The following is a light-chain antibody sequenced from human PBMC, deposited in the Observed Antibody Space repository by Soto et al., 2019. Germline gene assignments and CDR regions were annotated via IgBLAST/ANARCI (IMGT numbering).Light chain of an antibody. CDR1: QGIGSY. Sequence: DVQLTQSSSFLSASVGDRVSITCRASQGIGSYLAWYQQKPGKAPNLLIYAASTLQSGVPSRFSGSGSGTDFTLTISSLQPEDFATYYCLLDFRYFWAFGQGTKVDIK. CDR2: AAS. J-gene: IGKJ1*01. V-gene: IGKV1-9*01. CDR3: LLDFRYFWA.